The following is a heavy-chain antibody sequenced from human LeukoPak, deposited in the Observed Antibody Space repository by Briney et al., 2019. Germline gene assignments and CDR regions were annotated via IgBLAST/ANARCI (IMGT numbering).Heavy chain of an antibody. V-gene: IGHV4-59*11. J-gene: IGHJ3*02. CDR1: GGSISSHY. Sequence: SETLSLTCTVSGGSISSHYWSWIRQPPGKGLEWIGYIYYSGSTNYNPSLKSRVTISVDTSKNQFSLKLSSVTAADTAVHYCAREGPSAFDIWGQETMVTVSS. CDR2: IYYSGST. CDR3: AREGPSAFDI.